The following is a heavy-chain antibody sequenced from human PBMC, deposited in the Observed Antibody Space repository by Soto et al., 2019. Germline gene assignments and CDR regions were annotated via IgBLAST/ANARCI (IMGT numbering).Heavy chain of an antibody. Sequence: QVQLQESGPGLVKPSQTLSLTCTVSGGSISSGAYFWSWIRQHPGKGLEWIGYIYYSGSTYSNPPLQSRLTMSIDTSKNQFSLKLSSVTAADTAVYYCARVHKGFGDYYYYMDVWGNGTTVTVSS. CDR1: GGSISSGAYF. CDR2: IYYSGST. D-gene: IGHD3-10*01. J-gene: IGHJ6*03. V-gene: IGHV4-31*03. CDR3: ARVHKGFGDYYYYMDV.